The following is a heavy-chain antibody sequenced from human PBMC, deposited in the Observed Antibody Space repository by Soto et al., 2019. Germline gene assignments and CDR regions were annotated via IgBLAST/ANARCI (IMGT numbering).Heavy chain of an antibody. V-gene: IGHV1-2*02. Sequence: QVQLVQSGAEVKKPGASVKISCKASGYSFTDHYIHWIRQAPGQGLEWMGWIIPNDGGTKYAQKFQDRINMTMDTFITTADMDLSRLRSDDTAVYYCARGAFDMSGNYLAGWFDPWGQGTLVTVSS. CDR3: ARGAFDMSGNYLAGWFDP. J-gene: IGHJ5*02. CDR2: IIPNDGGT. CDR1: GYSFTDHY. D-gene: IGHD3-22*01.